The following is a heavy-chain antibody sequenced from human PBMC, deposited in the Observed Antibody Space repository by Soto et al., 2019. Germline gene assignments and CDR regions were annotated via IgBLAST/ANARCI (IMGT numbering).Heavy chain of an antibody. J-gene: IGHJ6*02. D-gene: IGHD3-3*01. CDR3: ARVAASGYLPGDMDV. Sequence: GGSLRLSCAASGFTFSSYEMNWVRQAPGKGLEWVSYISSSGSTIYYADSVKGRFTISRDNAKNSLYLQMNSLRAEDTAVYYCARVAASGYLPGDMDVWGQGTTVTVSS. CDR1: GFTFSSYE. CDR2: ISSSGSTI. V-gene: IGHV3-48*03.